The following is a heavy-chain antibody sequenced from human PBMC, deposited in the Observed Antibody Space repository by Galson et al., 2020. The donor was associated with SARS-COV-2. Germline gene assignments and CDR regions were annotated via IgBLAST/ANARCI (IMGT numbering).Heavy chain of an antibody. D-gene: IGHD2-21*02. J-gene: IGHJ6*03. Sequence: GESLKISCKGSGYSFTSYWIAWVRQMPGKGLEWMGIIYPGDSDTSYSPSFQGQVTISADKSISTAYLQWSSLKASDTAMYYWARLLGDPYYYYYMDVWGKGTTVTISS. CDR2: IYPGDSDT. V-gene: IGHV5-51*01. CDR1: GYSFTSYW. CDR3: ARLLGDPYYYYYMDV.